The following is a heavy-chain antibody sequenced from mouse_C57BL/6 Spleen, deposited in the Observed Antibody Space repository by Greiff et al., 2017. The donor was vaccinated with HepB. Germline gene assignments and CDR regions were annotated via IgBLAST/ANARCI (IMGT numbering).Heavy chain of an antibody. D-gene: IGHD2-3*01. J-gene: IGHJ3*01. CDR1: GFSLTSYG. CDR3: ASDDDGYQRFAY. CDR2: IWGVGST. V-gene: IGHV2-6*01. Sequence: VMLVESGPGLVAPSQSLSITCTVSGFSLTSYGVDWVRQSPGKGLEWLGVIWGVGSTNYNSALKSRLSISKDNSKSQVFLKMNSLQTDDTAMYYCASDDDGYQRFAYWGQGTLVTVSA.